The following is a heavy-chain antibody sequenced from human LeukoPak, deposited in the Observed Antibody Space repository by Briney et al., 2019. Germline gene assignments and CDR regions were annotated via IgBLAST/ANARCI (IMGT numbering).Heavy chain of an antibody. Sequence: GGSLRLSCTASGFAFSSLYMHWVRQAPGRGLVWVSRINIDGSSTTYADSVKGRFTISRDNTKNTLYLQMNSLRAEDAAVYYCARAITLTRSPAYWGPGTLVTVSS. CDR3: ARAITLTRSPAY. D-gene: IGHD1-14*01. CDR1: GFAFSSLY. J-gene: IGHJ4*02. CDR2: INIDGSST. V-gene: IGHV3-74*01.